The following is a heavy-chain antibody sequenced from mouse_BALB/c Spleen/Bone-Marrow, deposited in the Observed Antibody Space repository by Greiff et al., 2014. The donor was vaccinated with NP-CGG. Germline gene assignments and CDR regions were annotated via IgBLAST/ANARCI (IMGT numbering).Heavy chain of an antibody. J-gene: IGHJ2*01. V-gene: IGHV1-5*01. D-gene: IGHD3-1*01. CDR2: IYPGNSDT. CDR3: TTLARTNFDY. CDR1: GYTFSNYW. Sequence: VQLQQSGTVLARPGAAVKMSCKASGYTFSNYWMHWVKQRPGQGLEWIGTIYPGNSDTTYNQKFKGKAKLTAVTSTSTAYMDLSSLTNEDSAFYYCTTLARTNFDYWGQGTTLTVSS.